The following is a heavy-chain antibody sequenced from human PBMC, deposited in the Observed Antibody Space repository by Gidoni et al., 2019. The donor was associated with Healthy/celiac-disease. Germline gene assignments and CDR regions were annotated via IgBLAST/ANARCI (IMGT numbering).Heavy chain of an antibody. CDR3: ARDLYYYDSSGTFDY. CDR1: GFTFSSYW. V-gene: IGHV3-7*01. CDR2: IKQDGSEK. J-gene: IGHJ4*02. D-gene: IGHD3-22*01. Sequence: EVQLVESGGGLVQPGGSLRLYCSASGFTFSSYWMSWVRQAPGKGLEWVANIKQDGSEKYYVDSVKGRFTISRDNAKNSLYLQMNSLRAEDTAVYYCARDLYYYDSSGTFDYWGQGTLVTVSS.